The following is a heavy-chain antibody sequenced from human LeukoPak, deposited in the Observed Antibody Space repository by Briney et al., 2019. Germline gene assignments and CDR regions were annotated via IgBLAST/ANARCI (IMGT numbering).Heavy chain of an antibody. CDR3: ARGRDYDFWSGYYTNHHFDY. J-gene: IGHJ4*02. V-gene: IGHV1-8*02. Sequence: ASVKVSCKASGYTFTSYYMHWVRQATGQGLEWMGWMNPNSGNTGYAQKFQGRVTMTRNTSISTAYMELSSLRSEDTAVYYCARGRDYDFWSGYYTNHHFDYWGQGTLVTVSS. CDR1: GYTFTSYY. CDR2: MNPNSGNT. D-gene: IGHD3-3*01.